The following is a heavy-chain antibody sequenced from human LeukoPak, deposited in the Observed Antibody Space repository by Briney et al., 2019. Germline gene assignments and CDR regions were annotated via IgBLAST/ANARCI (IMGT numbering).Heavy chain of an antibody. CDR3: AKDRGETETYYHDSSGYSP. CDR2: ISGSGGST. J-gene: IGHJ4*02. Sequence: PGGSLRLSCAASGFTFSSYAMSWVRQAPGKGLEWVSAISGSGGSTYYADSVKGRFTISRDNSKNTLYLQMNSLRAEDTAVYYCAKDRGETETYYHDSSGYSPWGQGTLVTVSS. D-gene: IGHD3-22*01. V-gene: IGHV3-23*01. CDR1: GFTFSSYA.